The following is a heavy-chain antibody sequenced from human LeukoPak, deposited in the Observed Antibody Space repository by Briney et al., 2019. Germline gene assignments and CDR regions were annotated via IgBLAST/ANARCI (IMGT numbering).Heavy chain of an antibody. CDR1: GFTFSSYG. Sequence: PGGSLRLSCAASGFTFSSYGMNWVRQAPGKGLEWVSSISSSSSYIYYADSVKGRFTISRDNAKNSLYLQMNSLRTEDTAVYYCARIQGVVRAGWFDPRGQGTLVTVSS. J-gene: IGHJ5*02. CDR3: ARIQGVVRAGWFDP. D-gene: IGHD3-10*01. V-gene: IGHV3-21*01. CDR2: ISSSSSYI.